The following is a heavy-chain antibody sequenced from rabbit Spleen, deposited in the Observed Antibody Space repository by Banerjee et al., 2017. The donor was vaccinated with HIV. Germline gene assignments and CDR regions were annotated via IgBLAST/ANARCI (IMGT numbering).Heavy chain of an antibody. D-gene: IGHD4-1*01. CDR1: GFDLSNYG. CDR3: TRVSETSGWGEDL. Sequence: QELLVESGGGLVQPGGSLKLSCKASGFDLSNYGVTWVRQAPGKGLEWIGYIDPLFHNTYYASWVNGRFTISSHNAQKTLYLQLNSLTVADTATYFCTRVSETSGWGEDLWGQGTLVTVS. J-gene: IGHJ3*01. CDR2: IDPLFHNT. V-gene: IGHV1S47*01.